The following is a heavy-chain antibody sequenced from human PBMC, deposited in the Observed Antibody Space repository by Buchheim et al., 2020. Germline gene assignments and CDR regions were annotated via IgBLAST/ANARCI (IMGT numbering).Heavy chain of an antibody. V-gene: IGHV3-30*18. Sequence: QVQLVESGGGVVQPGRSLRLSCAASGFTFSSYGMHWVRQAPGKGLEWVAVISYDGSNKYYVDSVKGRCTIPRDNSKNTLYLQMNSLRPEDTAVYYCAKPNHYYYYGMDVWGQGTT. CDR3: AKPNHYYYYGMDV. J-gene: IGHJ6*02. CDR2: ISYDGSNK. CDR1: GFTFSSYG.